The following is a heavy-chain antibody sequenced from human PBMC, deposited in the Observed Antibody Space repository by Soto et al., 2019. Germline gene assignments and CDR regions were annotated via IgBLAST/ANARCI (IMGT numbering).Heavy chain of an antibody. CDR2: ISTGRSGRVV. CDR1: GFTFSSYD. J-gene: IGHJ4*02. CDR3: AGEPLAPAGSFDY. V-gene: IGHV3-48*03. Sequence: EVQLVESGGGLVQPGGSLRLSCAASGFTFSSYDMNWVRQAPGKGLEWISYISTGRSGRVVYYADSVKGRFTISKNNAKNSLYLIVDSLSAEDTAVYYGAGEPLAPAGSFDYWGQGTLVSVSS. D-gene: IGHD6-13*01.